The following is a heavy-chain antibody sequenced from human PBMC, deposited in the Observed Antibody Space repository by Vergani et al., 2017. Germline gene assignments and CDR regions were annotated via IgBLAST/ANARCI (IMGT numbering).Heavy chain of an antibody. CDR2: ISGSGGNT. CDR3: AKARDPNCKGGNCYAYYYGLDL. Sequence: EVQLLESGGGLVQPGGSLRLSCGASGFTFSRYAMTWVRQAPGKGLEWVSAISGSGGNTFYTDSVKGRFTISRDNYKDTLYLQMNSLRVEDTAIYYCAKARDPNCKGGNCYAYYYGLDLWGQGTTVTVSS. D-gene: IGHD2-15*01. J-gene: IGHJ6*02. CDR1: GFTFSRYA. V-gene: IGHV3-23*01.